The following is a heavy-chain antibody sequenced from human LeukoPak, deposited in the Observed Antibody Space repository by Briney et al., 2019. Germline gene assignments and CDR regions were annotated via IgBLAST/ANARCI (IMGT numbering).Heavy chain of an antibody. J-gene: IGHJ4*02. V-gene: IGHV3-53*01. D-gene: IGHD3-16*01. CDR3: GREGDYYDYVFDY. CDR1: GFTVSSNY. CDR2: IYSGGST. Sequence: GGSLRLSCAASGFTVSSNYMSWVRQAPGKGLEWVSVIYSGGSTYYADSVKGRFTISRDNSKNTLYLQMNSLRAEDTAVYYCGREGDYYDYVFDYWGQGTLVTVSS.